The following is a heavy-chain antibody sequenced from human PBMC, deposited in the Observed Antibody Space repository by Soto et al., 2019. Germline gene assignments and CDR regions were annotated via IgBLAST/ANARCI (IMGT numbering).Heavy chain of an antibody. CDR3: ARDSGYGSGASVNHYLDF. D-gene: IGHD3-10*01. V-gene: IGHV1-18*01. CDR2: ISTTSGNT. J-gene: IGHJ4*01. Sequence: ASVKVSCKTSGYTFSSYSINWVRQAPGQGLEWMAWISTTSGNTHYAERVQGRVTMSRDNAKNSLYLQMDSLRAEDTAVYYCARDSGYGSGASVNHYLDFWGRGTLVTVSS. CDR1: GYTFSSYS.